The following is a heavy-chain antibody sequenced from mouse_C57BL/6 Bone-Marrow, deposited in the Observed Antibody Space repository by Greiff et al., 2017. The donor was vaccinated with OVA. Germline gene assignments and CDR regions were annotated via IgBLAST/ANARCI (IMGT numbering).Heavy chain of an antibody. CDR2: INPGSGGT. J-gene: IGHJ2*01. CDR3: ARRGITTVVLDY. CDR1: GYAFTNYL. V-gene: IGHV1-54*01. D-gene: IGHD1-1*01. Sequence: VKVVESGAELVRPGTSVKVSCKASGYAFTNYLIEWVKQRPGQGLEWIGVINPGSGGTNYNEKFKGKATLTADKSSSTAYMQLSSLTSEDSAVYFCARRGITTVVLDYWGQGTTLTVSS.